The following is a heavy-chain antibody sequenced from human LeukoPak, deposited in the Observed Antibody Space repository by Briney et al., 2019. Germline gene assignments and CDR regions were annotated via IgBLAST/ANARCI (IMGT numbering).Heavy chain of an antibody. CDR2: IKEDGSEK. CDR1: GFTFSRHW. D-gene: IGHD3/OR15-3a*01. V-gene: IGHV3-7*01. CDR3: ARWTGYSMGGFDY. Sequence: PGGSLRLSCAASGFTFSRHWMSWVRQAPGKGLGWVANIKEDGSEKYYVDSVKGRFTISRDNAKNLLYLQMNSLRAEDTAVYYCARWTGYSMGGFDYWGQGTLVTVSS. J-gene: IGHJ4*02.